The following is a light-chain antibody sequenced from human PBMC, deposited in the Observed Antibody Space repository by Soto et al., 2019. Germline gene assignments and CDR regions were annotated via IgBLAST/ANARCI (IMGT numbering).Light chain of an antibody. CDR2: EVS. CDR1: GSDIGVYNY. V-gene: IGLV2-14*01. Sequence: QSVLTQPASLSGSPGQSITISCTGTGSDIGVYNYVSWYQQHPGKAPKLMIYEVSNRPSGVSNRFSGSKSGNTASLTISGLQAEDEADYYCSTYTTSTTLYVFGTGTKLTVL. J-gene: IGLJ1*01. CDR3: STYTTSTTLYV.